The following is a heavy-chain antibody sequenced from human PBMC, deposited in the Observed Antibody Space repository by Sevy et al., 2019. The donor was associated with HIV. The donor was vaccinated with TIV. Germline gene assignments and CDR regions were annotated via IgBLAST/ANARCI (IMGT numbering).Heavy chain of an antibody. D-gene: IGHD4-4*01. CDR3: TTVQKESYSTYYSYGMDV. V-gene: IGHV3-15*04. J-gene: IGHJ6*02. Sequence: GGSLRLSCAASGFTFSNAWMSWVRQAPGKELEWVGRIESKTDGGTTDYAAPVKGRFTISRDDSKNTLYLQMNSLKTEYTDVYYCTTVQKESYSTYYSYGMDVWGQGTTVTVSS. CDR2: IESKTDGGTT. CDR1: GFTFSNAW.